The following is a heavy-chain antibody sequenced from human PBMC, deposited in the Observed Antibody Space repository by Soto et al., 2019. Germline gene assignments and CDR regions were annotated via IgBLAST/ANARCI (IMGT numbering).Heavy chain of an antibody. D-gene: IGHD7-27*01. Sequence: QVQLQESGPGLVKPSETLSLTCTVSGGSISSYYWSWIRQPPGKGLEWIGYIYYSGSTNYNPSLKSRLTLSVDTSKNQFSLKLSSVTAEDTAVYYCARVLLAELDWGPAYCYFDLWGRGTPFTVSS. J-gene: IGHJ2*01. CDR1: GGSISSYY. CDR3: ARVLLAELDWGPAYCYFDL. V-gene: IGHV4-59*01. CDR2: IYYSGST.